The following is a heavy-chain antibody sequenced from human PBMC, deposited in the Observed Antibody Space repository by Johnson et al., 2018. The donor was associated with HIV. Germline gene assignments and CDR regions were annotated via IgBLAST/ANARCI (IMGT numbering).Heavy chain of an antibody. V-gene: IGHV3-30*02. J-gene: IGHJ3*02. D-gene: IGHD3-3*01. CDR1: GFTFSSYA. Sequence: QVQLVESGGGVVQPGRSLRLSCAASGFTFSSYAMHWVRQAPGKGLEWVAFIRYDGSSKYYADSVKGRFTISRDNSKNTLHLQMHSLRAEDTAVYYCSKDFGYFWGGLAAEDAFDIWGQGTMVTVSS. CDR2: IRYDGSSK. CDR3: SKDFGYFWGGLAAEDAFDI.